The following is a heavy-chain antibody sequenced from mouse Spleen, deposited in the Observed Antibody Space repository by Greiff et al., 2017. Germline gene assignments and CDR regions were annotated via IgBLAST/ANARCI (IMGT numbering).Heavy chain of an antibody. D-gene: IGHD2-1*01. CDR1: GFPFSDYY. J-gene: IGHJ4*01. CDR3: ARDYDGSDYYAMDY. CDR2: INYDGSST. V-gene: IGHV5-16*01. Sequence: EVKLVESGGGLVKPGGSLKLSCAASGFPFSDYYMAWVRQVPEKGLEWVANINYDGSSTYYLDSLKSRFIISRDNAKNILYLQMSSLKSEDTATYYCARDYDGSDYYAMDYWGQGTSVTVSS.